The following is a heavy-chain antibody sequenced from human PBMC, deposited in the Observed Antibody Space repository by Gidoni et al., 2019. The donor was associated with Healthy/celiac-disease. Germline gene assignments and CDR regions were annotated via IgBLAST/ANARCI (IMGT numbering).Heavy chain of an antibody. CDR3: ARGTNDFWSGYHYYYYMDV. V-gene: IGHV1-8*01. D-gene: IGHD3-3*01. J-gene: IGHJ6*03. Sequence: QVQLVQSGAEVQKPGASVKVSCKASGYTFTSYDINWVRQATGQGLEWMGWMNPNSGNTGYAQKFQGRVTMTRNTSISTAYMELSSLRSEDTAVYYCARGTNDFWSGYHYYYYMDVWGKGTTVTVSS. CDR1: GYTFTSYD. CDR2: MNPNSGNT.